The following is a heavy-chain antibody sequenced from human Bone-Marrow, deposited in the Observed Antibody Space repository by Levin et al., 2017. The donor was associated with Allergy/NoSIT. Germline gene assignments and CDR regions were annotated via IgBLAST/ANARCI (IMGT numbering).Heavy chain of an antibody. CDR2: ISGSGTGT. D-gene: IGHD2-15*01. Sequence: PGGSLRLSCAASGITFSTYAMTWVRQAPGKGLEWVSGISGSGTGTYYADSVRGRFTVSRDNSKNTLYLQVDSLRAEDTAVYYCAKETGLSGGVSFDCWGQGTLVTVSS. J-gene: IGHJ4*02. CDR1: GITFSTYA. V-gene: IGHV3-23*01. CDR3: AKETGLSGGVSFDC.